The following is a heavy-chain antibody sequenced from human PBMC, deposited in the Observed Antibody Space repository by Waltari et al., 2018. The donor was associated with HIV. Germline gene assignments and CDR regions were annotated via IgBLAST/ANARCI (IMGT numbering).Heavy chain of an antibody. CDR1: GFTFSSSW. CDR3: ARRQQLTD. D-gene: IGHD6-13*01. Sequence: EVRLVESGGGLVQPGGSLRLSCAASGFTFSSSWMTWVRQAPGEGLEWGANIKEDGSEIHYVDSVKGRFTISRDNAKNSLYLQMNSLRAEDTAVYYCARRQQLTDWGQGTLVTVSS. J-gene: IGHJ4*02. V-gene: IGHV3-7*01. CDR2: IKEDGSEI.